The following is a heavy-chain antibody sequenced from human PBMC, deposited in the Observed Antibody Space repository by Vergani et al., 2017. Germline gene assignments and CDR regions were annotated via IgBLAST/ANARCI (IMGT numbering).Heavy chain of an antibody. CDR3: AKVYCGCDCYYGVNWYFDL. J-gene: IGHJ2*01. CDR2: IRYDGSNK. CDR1: GFTFSSYG. D-gene: IGHD2-21*02. Sequence: QVQLVESGGGVVQPGGSLRLSCAASGFTFSSYGMHWVRQAPGKGLEWVAFIRYDGSNKYYADSVKGRFTISRDNSKNTLYLQMNSLRAEDTAVYYCAKVYCGCDCYYGVNWYFDLWGRGTLVTVSS. V-gene: IGHV3-30*02.